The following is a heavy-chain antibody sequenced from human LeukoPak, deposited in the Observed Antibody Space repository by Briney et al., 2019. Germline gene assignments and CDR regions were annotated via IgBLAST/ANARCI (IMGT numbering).Heavy chain of an antibody. J-gene: IGHJ4*02. CDR2: IYYTGDT. CDR3: ARHRRGFCDGGDCPYYFDH. Sequence: PSETLSLTCTVSGGSISTYYWSWVRQPPGKGLEWIGYIYYTGDTRSNPSPKSRVTLLVDTSKNQFSLRLTSVTAADTAVYYCARHRRGFCDGGDCPYYFDHWGQGTLVTVSS. V-gene: IGHV4-59*08. CDR1: GGSISTYY. D-gene: IGHD2-21*02.